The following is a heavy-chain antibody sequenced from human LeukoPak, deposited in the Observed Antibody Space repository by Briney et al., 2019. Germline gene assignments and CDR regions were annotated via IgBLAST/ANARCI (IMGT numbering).Heavy chain of an antibody. CDR2: ISTYNGNT. J-gene: IGHJ5*02. CDR1: GYTFTNYG. CDR3: ARARDSAVWFDP. Sequence: ASVRVSCKASGYTFTNYGISWVRPAPGQGLEWMGWISTYNGNTNYAQKFQGRVTMTTDTSTSTAYMELRSLRSDDTAFYYCARARDSAVWFDPWGQGTRVTVSS. V-gene: IGHV1-18*01. D-gene: IGHD3/OR15-3a*01.